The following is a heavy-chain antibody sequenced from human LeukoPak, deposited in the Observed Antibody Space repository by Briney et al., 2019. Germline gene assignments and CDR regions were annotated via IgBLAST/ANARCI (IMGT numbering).Heavy chain of an antibody. CDR3: ARALNHYNFDAFDI. V-gene: IGHV1-69*13. CDR2: IIPIFGTA. Sequence: AASVKVSCKASGYTFTGYYMHWVRQAPGQGLEWMGGIIPIFGTANYAQKFQGRVTITADESTSTAYMELSSLRSEDTAVYYCARALNHYNFDAFDIWGQGTMVTVSS. J-gene: IGHJ3*02. CDR1: GYTFTGYY. D-gene: IGHD1-1*01.